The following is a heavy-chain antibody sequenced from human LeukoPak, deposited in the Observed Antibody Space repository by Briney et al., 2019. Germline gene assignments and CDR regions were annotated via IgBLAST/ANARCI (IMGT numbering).Heavy chain of an antibody. Sequence: GGSLRLSCAASGFTFSSHAMSWVRQAPGKGLEWVSAISGSGDSTYYSDSVKGRFTISRDNSKNTLYVQMNSLRAEDTAVYYCAKPLVSDYYDSSGYWGYWGQGTLVTVPS. V-gene: IGHV3-23*01. D-gene: IGHD3-22*01. CDR2: ISGSGDST. CDR1: GFTFSSHA. J-gene: IGHJ4*02. CDR3: AKPLVSDYYDSSGYWGY.